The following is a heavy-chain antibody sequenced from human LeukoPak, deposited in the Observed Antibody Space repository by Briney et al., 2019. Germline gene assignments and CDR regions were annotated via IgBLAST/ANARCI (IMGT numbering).Heavy chain of an antibody. CDR2: ISSSSSYI. J-gene: IGHJ3*02. CDR3: ARATIWPVGAFDI. V-gene: IGHV3-21*01. CDR1: GFTFSSYS. Sequence: GGSLRLSCAASGFTFSSYSMNWVRQAPGKGLEWVSSISSSSSYIYYADSVKGRFTISRDNDKNSLYLQMNSLRAEDTAVYYCARATIWPVGAFDIWGQGTMVTVSS. D-gene: IGHD1-26*01.